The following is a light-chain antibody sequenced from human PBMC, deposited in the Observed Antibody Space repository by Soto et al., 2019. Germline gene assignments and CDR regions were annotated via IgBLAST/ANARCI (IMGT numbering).Light chain of an antibody. CDR1: ETFATN. Sequence: VMTQSPATLSVSPGERATLSCWTSETFATNLAWYQQKPGQAPRLLIYGASTRAAGISDRFRGSGSGTEFTLPISSLRSEESAIYYCQQYFEWPPMTFGQGTKVQI. CDR3: QQYFEWPPMT. V-gene: IGKV3-15*01. J-gene: IGKJ1*01. CDR2: GAS.